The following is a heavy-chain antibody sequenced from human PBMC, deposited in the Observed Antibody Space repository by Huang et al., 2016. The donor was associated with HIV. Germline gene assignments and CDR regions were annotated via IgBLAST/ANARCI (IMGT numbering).Heavy chain of an antibody. CDR3: ARILMYYNSSGYGFDY. V-gene: IGHV4-34*01. CDR2: IKHSGST. D-gene: IGHD3-22*01. Sequence: TCAVYGGSFSGYYWSWIRQPPGKGLEWIGEIKHSGSTNYNPSLKSRVTISVDTSKNQFSLKLSSVTAADTAVYYCARILMYYNSSGYGFDYWGQGTLVTVSS. CDR1: GGSFSGYY. J-gene: IGHJ4*02.